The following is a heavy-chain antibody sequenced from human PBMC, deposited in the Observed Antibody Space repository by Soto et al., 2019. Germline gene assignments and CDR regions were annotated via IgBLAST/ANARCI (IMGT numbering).Heavy chain of an antibody. J-gene: IGHJ3*02. CDR1: GFTFSSYS. V-gene: IGHV3-21*01. Sequence: GGSLRLSCAASGFTFSSYSMNWVRQAPGKGLEWVSSISSSSSYIYYADSVKGRFTISRDNAKNSLYLQMNSLRAEDTAVYYCARSLVVVPAAIDAFDIWGQGTMVTVSS. CDR3: ARSLVVVPAAIDAFDI. CDR2: ISSSSSYI. D-gene: IGHD2-2*01.